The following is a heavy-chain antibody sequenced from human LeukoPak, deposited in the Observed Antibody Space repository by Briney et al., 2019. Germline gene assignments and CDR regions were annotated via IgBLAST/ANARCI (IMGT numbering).Heavy chain of an antibody. Sequence: ASVKVSCKASGYTFTGYYMHWVRQAPGQGLEWMGWINPHSGGTNYAQKFQGRVTMTRDTSISTAYMELSRLTSDDTAVYYCAREAQGSGGSCYSGCWFDPWGQGTLVTVSS. CDR3: AREAQGSGGSCYSGCWFDP. J-gene: IGHJ5*02. D-gene: IGHD2-15*01. CDR1: GYTFTGYY. CDR2: INPHSGGT. V-gene: IGHV1-2*02.